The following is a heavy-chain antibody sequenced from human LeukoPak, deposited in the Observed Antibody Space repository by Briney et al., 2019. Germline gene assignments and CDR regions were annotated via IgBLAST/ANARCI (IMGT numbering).Heavy chain of an antibody. CDR1: GFTFSNFA. CDR2: ISDSGGTT. D-gene: IGHD3-10*01. J-gene: IGHJ4*02. Sequence: QPGGSLRLSCAVSGFTFSNFAMSWVRPPPGEGVGLLSVISDSGGTTFYADSVKGRFTISRDNSKNTLYLQMNSLRAEDTAVYYCAKEASGYGYYFDYWGQGTLVTVSS. V-gene: IGHV3-23*01. CDR3: AKEASGYGYYFDY.